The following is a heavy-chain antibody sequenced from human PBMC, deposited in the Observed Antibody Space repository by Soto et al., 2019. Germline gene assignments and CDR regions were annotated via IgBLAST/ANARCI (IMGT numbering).Heavy chain of an antibody. Sequence: GGSLRLSCAASGFTFSSYAMSWVRQAPGKGLEWVSAISGSGGSTYYADSVKGRFTISRDNSKNTLYLQMNSLRAEDTAVYYCAKGAYHPLNVLRFLEWLLLHFDYWGQGTLVTVSS. V-gene: IGHV3-23*01. CDR3: AKGAYHPLNVLRFLEWLLLHFDY. J-gene: IGHJ4*02. D-gene: IGHD3-3*01. CDR2: ISGSGGST. CDR1: GFTFSSYA.